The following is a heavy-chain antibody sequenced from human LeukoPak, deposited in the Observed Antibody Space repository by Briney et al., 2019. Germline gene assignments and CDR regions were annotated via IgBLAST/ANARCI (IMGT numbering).Heavy chain of an antibody. CDR3: ATYYDSAGFDFDY. CDR2: ISTIGSTM. Sequence: GSLTLACAASGFTVRSYEMNCVSQATGKGLEWVSYISTIGSTMYYANTVVPRYTIARDNAKNSLYLQMKSLRAEGTAVYYCATYYDSAGFDFDYWGQGTMAADSS. D-gene: IGHD3-22*01. V-gene: IGHV3-48*03. J-gene: IGHJ4*02. CDR1: GFTVRSYE.